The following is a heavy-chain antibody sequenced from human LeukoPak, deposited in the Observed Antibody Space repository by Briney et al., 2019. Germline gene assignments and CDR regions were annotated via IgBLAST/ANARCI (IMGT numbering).Heavy chain of an antibody. J-gene: IGHJ4*02. CDR3: VRYCSSTTCYTRAVDY. V-gene: IGHV4-38-2*02. Sequence: PSETLSLTCTVSGYSITSGYNWAWIRQPPGKVLEWIGSIYHSGSAYYNPSLKSRVTISVDTSKNQFSLKLSSVTVADTAVYYCVRYCSSTTCYTRAVDYWGQGTLVTVSS. CDR1: GYSITSGYN. D-gene: IGHD2-2*02. CDR2: IYHSGSA.